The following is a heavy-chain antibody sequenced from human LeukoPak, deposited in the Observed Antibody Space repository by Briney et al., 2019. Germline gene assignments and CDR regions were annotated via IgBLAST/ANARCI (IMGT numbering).Heavy chain of an antibody. CDR3: ARVGTVFVAFDI. J-gene: IGHJ3*02. V-gene: IGHV1-69*05. Sequence: SVKVSCKASGGTFSSYAISWVRQAPGQGLEWMGGIIPIFGTANYAQKFQGRVTITTDESTSTAYMELSSLRSEDTAVYYCARVGTVFVAFDIWGQGTMVTVSS. D-gene: IGHD2-21*01. CDR1: GGTFSSYA. CDR2: IIPIFGTA.